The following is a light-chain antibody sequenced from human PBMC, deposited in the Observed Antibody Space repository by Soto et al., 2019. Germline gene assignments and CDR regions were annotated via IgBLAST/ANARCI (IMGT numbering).Light chain of an antibody. V-gene: IGKV1-12*01. Sequence: DIQMTQSPSSVSASVGDRVTITCRASQGINNWLAWYQQKPGKAPELLIYAVSYLQSGVPSRFSGSGSGTDFTLTISSLQPEDFATYYCQQYYSFPPAFGQGTKVDMK. J-gene: IGKJ1*01. CDR1: QGINNW. CDR3: QQYYSFPPA. CDR2: AVS.